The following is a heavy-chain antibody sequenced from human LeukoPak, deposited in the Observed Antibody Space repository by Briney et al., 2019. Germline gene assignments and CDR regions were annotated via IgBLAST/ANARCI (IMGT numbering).Heavy chain of an antibody. CDR1: GFTFRSYW. CDR3: ARDGELGSPADAFDI. Sequence: QPGGSLRLSCAASGFTFRSYWMTWVRQYPGKGLEWVANIKQDGSETYYADSVKGRFTISRDNAKRSLYLQMNSLRAEDTAVYYCARDGELGSPADAFDIRGQGTMVTVSS. J-gene: IGHJ3*02. D-gene: IGHD1-26*01. V-gene: IGHV3-7*01. CDR2: IKQDGSET.